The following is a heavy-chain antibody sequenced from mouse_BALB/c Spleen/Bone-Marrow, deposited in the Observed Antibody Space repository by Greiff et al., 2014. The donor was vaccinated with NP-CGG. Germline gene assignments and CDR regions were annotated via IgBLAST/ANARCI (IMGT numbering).Heavy chain of an antibody. CDR2: ISNGSSTI. D-gene: IGHD2-4*01. CDR1: GFTFSSFG. V-gene: IGHV5-17*02. Sequence: EVNLVESGGGLVQPGGSRKLSCAASGFTFSSFGMHWVRQAPEKGLEWVAYISNGSSTIYYADTVKGRFTISRDNPKNTLFLQMTSLRSEDTAMYYCARKGAMITHYYAMDYWGQGPSVPVPS. CDR3: ARKGAMITHYYAMDY. J-gene: IGHJ4*01.